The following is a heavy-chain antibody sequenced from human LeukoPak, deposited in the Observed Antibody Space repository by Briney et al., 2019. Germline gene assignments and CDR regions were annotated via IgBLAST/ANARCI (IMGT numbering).Heavy chain of an antibody. D-gene: IGHD3-10*01. CDR1: GGSINSYY. J-gene: IGHJ4*02. V-gene: IGHV4-59*08. CDR2: IYYSGST. CDR3: ASHVGFFTAESYFDY. Sequence: SETLSLTCTVSGGSINSYYWSWIRQPPGKGLEWIEYIYYSGSTNYNPSLKSRVTISVDTSKNQFSLKLSSVTAADTAVYYCASHVGFFTAESYFDYWGQGTLVTVSS.